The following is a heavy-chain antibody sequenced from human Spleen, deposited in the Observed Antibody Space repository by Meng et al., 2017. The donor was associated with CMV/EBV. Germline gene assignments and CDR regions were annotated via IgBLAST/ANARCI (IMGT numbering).Heavy chain of an antibody. D-gene: IGHD4-17*01. CDR3: AVASTDTGYYFDY. Sequence: LTCAVSGGSFYYWSWIRQPPGKGLEWIGQINHGGNTNYNPSLKTRVDMSIDTSRNHFSLKLTSVTAADTAVYYCAVASTDTGYYFDYWGQGTLVTVSS. J-gene: IGHJ4*02. CDR1: GGSFYY. CDR2: INHGGNT. V-gene: IGHV4-34*01.